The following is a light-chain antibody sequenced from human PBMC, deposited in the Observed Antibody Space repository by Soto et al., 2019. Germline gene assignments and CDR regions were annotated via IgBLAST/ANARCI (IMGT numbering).Light chain of an antibody. CDR3: QQANSFPLT. CDR2: TVS. CDR1: QGISSW. V-gene: IGKV1-12*01. J-gene: IGKJ4*01. Sequence: DLQMTQSPSSVSASVGDRVTITCRASQGISSWLAWYQQKAGKAPKFQIYTVSSLQSGVPSKFNGSGSGTDFTLATSSLQPEDVATYYCQQANSFPLTVGGGTKVEIK.